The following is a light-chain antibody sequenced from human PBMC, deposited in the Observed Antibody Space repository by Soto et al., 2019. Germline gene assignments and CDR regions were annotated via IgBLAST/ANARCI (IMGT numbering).Light chain of an antibody. Sequence: DIVMTQSPDSLAVSLGETATINCKSSYSLLYSSNNKNYLAWYQQKPGQPPKLLFYWASTRESGVPDRFSASGSGTYFTLTISSLQAEYVAVYYCQQYYSIPRTFGQGTKV. CDR3: QQYYSIPRT. CDR1: YSLLYSSNNKNY. V-gene: IGKV4-1*01. CDR2: WAS. J-gene: IGKJ1*01.